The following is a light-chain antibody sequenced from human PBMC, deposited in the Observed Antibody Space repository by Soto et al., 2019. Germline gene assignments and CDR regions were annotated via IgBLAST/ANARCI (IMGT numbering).Light chain of an antibody. CDR3: AAWDDILNARAV. CDR1: RSNIGSNA. J-gene: IGLJ3*02. CDR2: NDN. Sequence: QSVLTQPPSASGTPGQRVTISCSGSRSNIGSNAVSWYQQLPGTAPKLLIYNDNQRPSGVPDRFSASKSGTSASLAISGLQSEDEADYYCAAWDDILNARAVFGGGTKLTVL. V-gene: IGLV1-44*01.